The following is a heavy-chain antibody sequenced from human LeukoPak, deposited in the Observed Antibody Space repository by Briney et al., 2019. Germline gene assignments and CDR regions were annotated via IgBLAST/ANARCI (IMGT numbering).Heavy chain of an antibody. CDR3: TREKRYFDWFQADY. CDR1: GFTFSDYA. Sequence: GRSLGLSCTASGFTFSDYAMSWFRQAPGKGLEWVGFIRNKAYGGTAEYAASVKGRFTISRDDSKTIAYLQMNSLKTEDTAVYYCTREKRYFDWFQADYWGQGTLVTVSS. V-gene: IGHV3-49*03. D-gene: IGHD3-9*01. CDR2: IRNKAYGGTA. J-gene: IGHJ4*02.